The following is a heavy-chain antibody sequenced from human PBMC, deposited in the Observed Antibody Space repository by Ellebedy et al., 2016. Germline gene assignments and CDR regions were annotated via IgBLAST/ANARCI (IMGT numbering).Heavy chain of an antibody. CDR1: GFTFSSYA. CDR3: AKLPLKFVVRGKYYFDY. Sequence: GGSLRLSXAASGFTFSSYAMSWVRQAPGKGLEWVSAISGSGGSTYYADSVKGRFTISRDNSKNTLYLQMNSLRAEDTAVYYCAKLPLKFVVRGKYYFDYWGQGTLVTVSS. D-gene: IGHD3-10*01. J-gene: IGHJ4*02. V-gene: IGHV3-23*01. CDR2: ISGSGGST.